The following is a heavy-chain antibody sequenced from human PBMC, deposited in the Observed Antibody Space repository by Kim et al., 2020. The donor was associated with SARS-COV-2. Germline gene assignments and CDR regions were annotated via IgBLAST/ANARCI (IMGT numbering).Heavy chain of an antibody. V-gene: IGHV4-30-2*01. CDR1: GGSISSGGYS. CDR3: ARVAMVQGVFFDY. D-gene: IGHD3-10*01. J-gene: IGHJ4*02. Sequence: SETLSLTCAVSGGSISSGGYSWSWIRQPPGKGLEWIGYIYHSGSTYYNPSLKSRVTISVDRSKNQFSLKLSSVTAADTAVYYCARVAMVQGVFFDYWGQGTLVTVSS. CDR2: IYHSGST.